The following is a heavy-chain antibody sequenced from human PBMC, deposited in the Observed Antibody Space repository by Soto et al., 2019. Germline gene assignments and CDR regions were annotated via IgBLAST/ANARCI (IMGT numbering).Heavy chain of an antibody. J-gene: IGHJ3*02. Sequence: WATEKVTCKASGYTLCERSIHWVRQAPGKGLEWMGGFDPEEGETFYAQKFQGRVTMTRDTSTGTVYMELSSLRSEDTAVYYCARCVPSGWPEGAFDIWG. CDR1: GYTLCERS. CDR3: ARCVPSGWPEGAFDI. CDR2: FDPEEGET. D-gene: IGHD6-19*01. V-gene: IGHV1-24*01.